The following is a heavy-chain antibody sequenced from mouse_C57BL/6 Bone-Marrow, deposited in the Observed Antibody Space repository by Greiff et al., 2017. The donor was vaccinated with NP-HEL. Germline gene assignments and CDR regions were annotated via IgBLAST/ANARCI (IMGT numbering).Heavy chain of an antibody. D-gene: IGHD2-5*01. Sequence: EVQRVESGGGLVQPGGSLKLSCAASGFTFSDYGMAWVRQAPRKGPEWVAFISNLAYSIYYADTVTGRFTISRENAKNTLYLEMSSLRSEDTAMYYCARQGVNYSNYRGDYAMDYWGQGTSVTVSS. CDR1: GFTFSDYG. CDR3: ARQGVNYSNYRGDYAMDY. J-gene: IGHJ4*01. V-gene: IGHV5-15*01. CDR2: ISNLAYSI.